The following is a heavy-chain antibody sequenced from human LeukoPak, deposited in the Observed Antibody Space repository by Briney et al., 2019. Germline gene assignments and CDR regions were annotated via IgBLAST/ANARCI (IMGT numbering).Heavy chain of an antibody. J-gene: IGHJ4*02. CDR1: GFTLSKYW. D-gene: IGHD5-24*01. CDR2: IKHDGSEK. CDR3: ADAYNYVNY. V-gene: IGHV3-7*01. Sequence: GGSLRLSCAASGFTLSKYWVTWVRQAPGKGLEWVANIKHDGSEKYYVDSVEGRFTISRDNAKNSLYLQMNTLKAEDTAVYYCADAYNYVNYWGQGALVTVSS.